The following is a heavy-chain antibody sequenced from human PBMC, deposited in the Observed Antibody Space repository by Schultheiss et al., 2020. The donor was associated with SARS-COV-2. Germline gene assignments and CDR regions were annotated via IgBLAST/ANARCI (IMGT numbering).Heavy chain of an antibody. CDR1: GFTFSSYW. J-gene: IGHJ5*02. Sequence: GGSLRLSCAASGFTFSSYWMSWVRQAPGKGLEWVANIKQDGSEKYYVDSVKGRFTISRDNSKNTLYLQMGSLRAEDMAVYYCARGPPLFDPWGQGTLVTVSS. CDR2: IKQDGSEK. CDR3: ARGPPLFDP. V-gene: IGHV3-7*01.